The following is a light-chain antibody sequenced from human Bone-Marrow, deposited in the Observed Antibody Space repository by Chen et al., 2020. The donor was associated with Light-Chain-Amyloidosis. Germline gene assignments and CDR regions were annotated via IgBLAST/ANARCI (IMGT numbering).Light chain of an antibody. CDR3: QVWDRSSDRPV. V-gene: IGLV3-21*02. CDR1: NIGSTS. CDR2: DDS. Sequence: SYVLTQPSSVSVAPGQTDTIARGGNNIGSTSVHWYQQTPGQAPLLVVYDDSDRPSGIPERVSGSNSGNTATLTISRVEAGDEADYYCQVWDRSSDRPVFGGGTKLTVL. J-gene: IGLJ3*02.